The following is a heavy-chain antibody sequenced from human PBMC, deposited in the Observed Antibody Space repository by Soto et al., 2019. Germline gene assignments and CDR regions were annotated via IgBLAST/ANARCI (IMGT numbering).Heavy chain of an antibody. J-gene: IGHJ2*01. D-gene: IGHD6-19*01. CDR2: IKHKSDGGTA. CDR3: TTAPVAGPGPWYFDL. CDR1: GFTFSNAW. V-gene: IGHV3-15*01. Sequence: EVQLVESGGDLVKPGGSLRLSCAASGFTFSNAWKSWVRQAPGKGLEWVGRIKHKSDGGTADYAAPVKGRFTISRDDSKNTLYLQMNSLKTDDTAVYYCTTAPVAGPGPWYFDLWGRGTLVTVSS.